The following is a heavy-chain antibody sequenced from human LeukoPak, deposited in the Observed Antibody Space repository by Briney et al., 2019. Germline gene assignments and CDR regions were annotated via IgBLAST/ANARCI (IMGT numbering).Heavy chain of an antibody. V-gene: IGHV3-74*01. CDR2: INSDGSST. CDR1: GFTFSSYW. Sequence: GGSLRLSCAASGFTFSSYWMHWVRQAPGKGLVWVSRINSDGSSTSYADSVKGRFTISRDNAKNTLYLQMNSLRAEDTAVYYCAREVPAAVSHNKVTAMDHDAFDIWGQGTMVTVSS. D-gene: IGHD2-2*01. J-gene: IGHJ3*02. CDR3: AREVPAAVSHNKVTAMDHDAFDI.